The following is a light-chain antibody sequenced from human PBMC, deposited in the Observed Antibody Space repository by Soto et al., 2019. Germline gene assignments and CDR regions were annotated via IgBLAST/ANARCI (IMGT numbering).Light chain of an antibody. V-gene: IGLV3-9*01. J-gene: IGLJ3*02. Sequence: SYELTQPLSVSVALGQTARKTCGGNNIGSKNVHWYQQKPGQAPVLVIYRDSNRPSGIPERFSGSNSGNTATLTISRAQAGDEADYYCQVWDSSTARVFGGVTKLTVL. CDR3: QVWDSSTARV. CDR2: RDS. CDR1: NIGSKN.